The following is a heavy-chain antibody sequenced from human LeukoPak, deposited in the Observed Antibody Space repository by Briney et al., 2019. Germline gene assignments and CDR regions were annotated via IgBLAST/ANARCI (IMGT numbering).Heavy chain of an antibody. Sequence: SETLSLTCTVSGGSISSGGYYWSWIRQHPGKGLEWIGYIYYSGSTYYNPSLKSRVTISVDTSKNQFSLKLTSVTAADTAVYXCXXXXXXXXXXDPWXXXTXVTVSS. J-gene: IGHJ5*02. V-gene: IGHV4-31*03. CDR1: GGSISSGGYY. CDR2: IYYSGST. CDR3: XXXXXXXXXXDP.